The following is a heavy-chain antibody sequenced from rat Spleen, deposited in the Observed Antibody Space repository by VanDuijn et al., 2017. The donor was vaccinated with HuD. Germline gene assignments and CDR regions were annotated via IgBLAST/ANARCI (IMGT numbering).Heavy chain of an antibody. J-gene: IGHJ2*01. V-gene: IGHV2-1*01. CDR1: GFSLISNT. Sequence: QVQLKESGPGLVQPSQTLSLTCTVSGFSLISNTVHWVRQPPGKGLEWMGGIWGDGSTDYNSVLKSRLSISRDTSKGQVFLKMNSRQTEETAIYFCTSPFRWFAYWGQGVLVTVSS. CDR3: TSPFRWFAY. CDR2: IWGDGST.